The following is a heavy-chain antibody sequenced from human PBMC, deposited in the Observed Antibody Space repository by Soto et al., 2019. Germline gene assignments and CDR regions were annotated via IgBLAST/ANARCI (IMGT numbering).Heavy chain of an antibody. D-gene: IGHD2-15*01. V-gene: IGHV3-23*01. CDR1: GFTFSSYA. CDR3: AKEVYCRGASCPSGGGNFDY. Sequence: EVQLLESGGGLVQPGGSLRLPCAASGFTFSSYAMSWVRQAPGKGLEWVSAISGSGDGTYYADSVKGRFTISRDNSKSTLYLQMNSLRAEDTAVYYCAKEVYCRGASCPSGGGNFDYWGQGTLVTVSS. CDR2: ISGSGDGT. J-gene: IGHJ4*02.